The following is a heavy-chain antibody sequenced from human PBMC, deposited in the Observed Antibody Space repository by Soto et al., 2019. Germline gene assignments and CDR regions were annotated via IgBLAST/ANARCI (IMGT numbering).Heavy chain of an antibody. CDR2: ISYDGSNK. J-gene: IGHJ6*02. CDR1: GFTFTSYG. V-gene: IGHV3-30*03. D-gene: IGHD6-19*01. Sequence: QVQLVESGGSVVQPGRSLRLSCAASGFTFTSYGMHWVRQAPGKGLEWVAVISYDGSNKYYADSVKGRFTISRDNSKNTLYLQMNSLRAEDTAVYYCAREKQWLNYYYYGMDVWGQGTTVTVSS. CDR3: AREKQWLNYYYYGMDV.